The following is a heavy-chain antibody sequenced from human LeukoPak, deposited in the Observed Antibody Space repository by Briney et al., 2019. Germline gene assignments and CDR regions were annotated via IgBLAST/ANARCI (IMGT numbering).Heavy chain of an antibody. Sequence: SETLSLTCAVYGGSFSGYYWSWIRQPPGKGLEWIGEVNHSGSTNYNPSLKSRVTISVDTSKNQFSLKLSSVTAADTAVYYCASGPGVGYYYYYYGMDVWGQGTTVTVSS. CDR3: ASGPGVGYYYYYYGMDV. J-gene: IGHJ6*02. CDR1: GGSFSGYY. CDR2: VNHSGST. V-gene: IGHV4-34*01. D-gene: IGHD3-10*01.